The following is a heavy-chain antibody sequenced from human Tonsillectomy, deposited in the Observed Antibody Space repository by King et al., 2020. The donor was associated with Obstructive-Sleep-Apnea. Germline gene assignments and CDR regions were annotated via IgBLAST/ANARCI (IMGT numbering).Heavy chain of an antibody. J-gene: IGHJ6*02. CDR3: ARDLSPSGIYYYYGMDV. V-gene: IGHV3-33*01. D-gene: IGHD3-10*01. CDR2: IWYDGSNK. CDR1: GFTFSSYG. Sequence: LVESGGGVVQPGRSLRLSWAASGFTFSSYGMHWVRQAPGKGLEWVAVIWYDGSNKYYADSVKGRFTISRDNSKNTLYLQMNSLRAEDTAVYYCARDLSPSGIYYYYGMDVWGQGTTVTVSS.